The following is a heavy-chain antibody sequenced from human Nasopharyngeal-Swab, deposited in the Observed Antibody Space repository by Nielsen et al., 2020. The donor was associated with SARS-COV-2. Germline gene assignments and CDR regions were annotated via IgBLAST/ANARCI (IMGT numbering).Heavy chain of an antibody. CDR1: RYTFIGHY. J-gene: IGHJ3*02. D-gene: IGHD2-15*01. CDR2: INPNSGGT. Sequence: SDTVPCKASRYTFIGHYTLWLRQAPGQGLEWMGRINPNSGGTNYAQKFQGRVTMTRDTSISTAYMELSRLRSDDTAVYYCVVVARDAFDIWGQGTMVTVSS. CDR3: VVVARDAFDI. V-gene: IGHV1-2*06.